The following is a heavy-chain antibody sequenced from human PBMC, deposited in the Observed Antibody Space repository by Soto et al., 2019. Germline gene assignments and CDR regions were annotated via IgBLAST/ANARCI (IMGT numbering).Heavy chain of an antibody. D-gene: IGHD3-3*01. CDR3: ARDDYTYGVY. V-gene: IGHV3-11*01. CDR1: GFSFRDYF. CDR2: IGPYGNTI. J-gene: IGHJ4*02. Sequence: QVQLVESGGGLVKPGESLTASCAASGFSFRDYFMSWIRQAPGKGLEWVSYIGPYGNTIYYADSVKGRFTISRDDAKNSLYLHMNSLRAEDTAVYYCARDDYTYGVYWGQGSLVTVSS.